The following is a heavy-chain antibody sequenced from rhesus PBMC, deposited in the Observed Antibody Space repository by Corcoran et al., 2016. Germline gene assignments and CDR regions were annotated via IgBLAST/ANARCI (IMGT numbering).Heavy chain of an antibody. V-gene: IGHV4-106*01. Sequence: QVQLQESGPGLVKPSETLSLTCAVSGGSISDDYYWSWIRPPPGKVLEWLGYIYGSGGGTNYNPSIKKRVNISIDTSKNQFARKLSSGTAADTAGYYCAREGYSSGSLVLYGLDSWGQGVVVTVSS. D-gene: IGHD6-13*01. J-gene: IGHJ6*01. CDR1: GGSISDDYY. CDR3: AREGYSSGSLVLYGLDS. CDR2: IYGSGGGT.